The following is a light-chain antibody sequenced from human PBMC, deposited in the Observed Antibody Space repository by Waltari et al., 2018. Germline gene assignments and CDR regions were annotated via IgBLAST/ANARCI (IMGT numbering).Light chain of an antibody. V-gene: IGLV2-14*03. CDR2: DVT. CDR1: GTDVGRSNY. CDR3: ASYIAASTLV. J-gene: IGLJ3*02. Sequence: QSALTQPASVSGSPGQSITISCTGSGTDVGRSNYVSWYQHYPDKAPRLMIYDVTNRPSGVSDRFSGSKSGNTASLAISGLQPEDEADYYCASYIAASTLVFGGGTRLTVV.